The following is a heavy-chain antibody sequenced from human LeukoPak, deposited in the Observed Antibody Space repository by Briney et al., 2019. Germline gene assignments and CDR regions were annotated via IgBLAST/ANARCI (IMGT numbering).Heavy chain of an antibody. Sequence: SVKVSCKASGGTFSSYAISWVRQAPGQGLEWMGRIIPIFGTANYAQKFQGRVTITTDESTSTAYMELSSLRSEDTAVYYCARGQMTTVTRYYFDYWGQGTLDTVSS. V-gene: IGHV1-69*05. D-gene: IGHD4-11*01. CDR2: IIPIFGTA. CDR3: ARGQMTTVTRYYFDY. J-gene: IGHJ4*02. CDR1: GGTFSSYA.